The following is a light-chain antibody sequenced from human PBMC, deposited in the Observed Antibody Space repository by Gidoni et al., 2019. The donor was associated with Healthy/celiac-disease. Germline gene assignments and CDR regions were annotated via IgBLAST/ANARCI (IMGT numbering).Light chain of an antibody. V-gene: IGLV2-23*01. CDR1: SSDVGSYNL. Sequence: QSARTQPASVSGSPGQSITISCTGTSSDVGSYNLVSWYQQHPGKAPKLMIYEGSKRPSGVSNRFSGSKSGNTASLTISGLQAEDEADYYCCSYAGSYVFGTWTKVTVL. CDR2: EGS. J-gene: IGLJ1*01. CDR3: CSYAGSYV.